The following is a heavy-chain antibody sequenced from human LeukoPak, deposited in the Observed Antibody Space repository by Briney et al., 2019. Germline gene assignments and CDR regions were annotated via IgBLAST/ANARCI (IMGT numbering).Heavy chain of an antibody. J-gene: IGHJ4*02. CDR1: GFTFDDYA. CDR3: AKALRYSGYDYGGFDY. Sequence: PGGSLRLSCAASGFTFDDYAMHWVRQAPGKGLEWVSLISWDGGSTYYADSVKGRFTISRDNSKNSLYLQMNSLRAEDTALYYCAKALRYSGYDYGGFDYWGQGTLVTVSS. CDR2: ISWDGGST. V-gene: IGHV3-43D*03. D-gene: IGHD5-12*01.